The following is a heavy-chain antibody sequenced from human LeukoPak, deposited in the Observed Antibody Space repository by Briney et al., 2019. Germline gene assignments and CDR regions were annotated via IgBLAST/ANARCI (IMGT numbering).Heavy chain of an antibody. Sequence: GGSLRLSCAASGFTFEDYSMHWVRHVPGKGLEWVSSISWRSGIIGYADSVKGRFTISRDDAKNSLYLQMNSLRAEDTALYYCAKASSVAARPDHYYYMDVWGKGTTVAVSS. D-gene: IGHD6-6*01. J-gene: IGHJ6*03. CDR1: GFTFEDYS. V-gene: IGHV3-9*01. CDR2: ISWRSGII. CDR3: AKASSVAARPDHYYYMDV.